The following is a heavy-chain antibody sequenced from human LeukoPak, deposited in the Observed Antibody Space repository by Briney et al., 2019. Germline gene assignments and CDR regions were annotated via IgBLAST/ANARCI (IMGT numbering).Heavy chain of an antibody. CDR3: ARGPGSSGGAYVGDY. V-gene: IGHV3-74*01. CDR2: IDGGGSST. Sequence: PGGSLRLSCGASGFTFSYHWMHWVRQVPGKGLVWVSRIDGGGSSTSYADSVKGRFSISRDNAKSTLCLQMSSLRAEDTAVYYCARGPGSSGGAYVGDYWGPGTLVTVSS. D-gene: IGHD3-22*01. J-gene: IGHJ4*01. CDR1: GFTFSYHW.